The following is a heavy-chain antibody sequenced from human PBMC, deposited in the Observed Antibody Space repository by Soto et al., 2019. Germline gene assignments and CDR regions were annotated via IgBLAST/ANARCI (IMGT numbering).Heavy chain of an antibody. V-gene: IGHV5-51*01. D-gene: IGHD6-13*01. J-gene: IGHJ6*02. CDR3: ARQRATRGAAAGSVYYYYGMDV. CDR2: IYPGDSDT. CDR1: GYSFTSYW. Sequence: GESLKISCKGSGYSFTSYWIGWVLQMPGKGLEWMGVIYPGDSDTRYSPSFQGQVTISADKSISTAYLQWSSLKASDTAMYYCARQRATRGAAAGSVYYYYGMDVWGQGTTVTVSS.